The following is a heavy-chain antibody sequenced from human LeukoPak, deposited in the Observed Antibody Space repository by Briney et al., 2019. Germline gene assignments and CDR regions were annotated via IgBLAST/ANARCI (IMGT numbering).Heavy chain of an antibody. D-gene: IGHD7-27*01. CDR2: IYYSGST. CDR3: ARQITNWVFDY. CDR1: GASISSYY. Sequence: SETLSLTCSVSGASISSYYWTWIRQPPGKGLEWIGYIYYSGSTNYNPSLKSRVTISVDTSKTQFSLKLNSVTAADTAVYYCARQITNWVFDYWGQGTLVTVSS. V-gene: IGHV4-59*08. J-gene: IGHJ4*02.